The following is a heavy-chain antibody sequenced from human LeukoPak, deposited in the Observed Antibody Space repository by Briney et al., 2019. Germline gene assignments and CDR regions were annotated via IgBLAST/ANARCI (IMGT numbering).Heavy chain of an antibody. CDR2: ISAYNGNT. Sequence: ASVKVSCKASGYTFTSYGISWVRQAPGQGLEWMGWISAYNGNTNYAQKLQGRVTMTTDTSTSTAYMELRSLRSDDTAVYYCAGGGYDILTGYHPFDYWGQGTLVTVSS. V-gene: IGHV1-18*04. CDR3: AGGGYDILTGYHPFDY. J-gene: IGHJ4*02. D-gene: IGHD3-9*01. CDR1: GYTFTSYG.